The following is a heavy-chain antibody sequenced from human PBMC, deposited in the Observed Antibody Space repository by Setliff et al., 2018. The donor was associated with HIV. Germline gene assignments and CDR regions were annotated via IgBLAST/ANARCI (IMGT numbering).Heavy chain of an antibody. Sequence: PSETLSLTCTVSGGSISGYHWNWLRQTPGKGLEWIGYIYTSRGTNYNHPLRTRVIISVDTSNQFSLKSSSVTAADAAVYYCARSPSYRSSWEYYFDYWGQGILVTVSS. CDR3: ARSPSYRSSWEYYFDY. CDR1: GGSISGYH. D-gene: IGHD6-13*01. V-gene: IGHV4-4*09. J-gene: IGHJ4*02. CDR2: IYTSRGT.